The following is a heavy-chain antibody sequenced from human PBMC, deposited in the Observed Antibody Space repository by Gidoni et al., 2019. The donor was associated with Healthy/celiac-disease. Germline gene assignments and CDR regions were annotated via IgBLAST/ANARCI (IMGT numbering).Heavy chain of an antibody. CDR1: GGSFSGYY. Sequence: QVQLQQWGAGLLKPSETLSPTRAVYGGSFSGYYRSWIRQPPGKGLEWIGELNHSGSTNYNPSLKSRVTISVDTSKNQFSLKLSSVTAADTAVYYCARARPYSSPNGRALVDYWGRGTLVTVSS. D-gene: IGHD2-15*01. CDR3: ARARPYSSPNGRALVDY. CDR2: LNHSGST. J-gene: IGHJ4*01. V-gene: IGHV4-34*01.